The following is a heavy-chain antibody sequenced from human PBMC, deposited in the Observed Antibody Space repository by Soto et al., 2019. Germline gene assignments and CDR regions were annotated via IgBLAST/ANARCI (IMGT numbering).Heavy chain of an antibody. V-gene: IGHV3-21*01. CDR1: GFIFSSFT. CDR3: VRGDDRVD. D-gene: IGHD1-1*01. Sequence: GSLRLSCVGSGFIFSSFTMTWVRQAPGMGLQYLASISKSSSLIYYADSVRGRFIISRDNSKDSVFLQMYSLRAEDTAMYYCVRGDDRVDWGQGTLVTVST. J-gene: IGHJ4*02. CDR2: ISKSSSLI.